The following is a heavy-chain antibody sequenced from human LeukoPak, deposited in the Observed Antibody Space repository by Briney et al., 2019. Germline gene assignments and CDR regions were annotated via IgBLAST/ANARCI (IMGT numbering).Heavy chain of an antibody. J-gene: IGHJ4*02. CDR2: IKSKTDGGTT. D-gene: IGHD3-10*01. Sequence: GGSLRLSCAASGFTFSNAWMSWVRQGPGKGLEWVGRIKSKTDGGTTDYAAPVKGRFTISRDDSKNTLYLQMNSLKTEDTAVYYCTTQRSRITMVRGVIRSDHWGQGTLVTASS. CDR1: GFTFSNAW. CDR3: TTQRSRITMVRGVIRSDH. V-gene: IGHV3-15*01.